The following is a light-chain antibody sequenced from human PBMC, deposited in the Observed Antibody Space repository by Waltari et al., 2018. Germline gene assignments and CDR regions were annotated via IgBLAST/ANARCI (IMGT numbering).Light chain of an antibody. CDR3: QQYGSSPPYT. CDR1: QSVSSNY. Sequence: IVLAQSPGTLSLSPGERATLPCRASQSVSSNYLVWYQQRPGQAPRRLIYGASSRATGMPDRFSGSGAGTDCTLIISRLEPEDVAVYYCQQYGSSPPYTFGQGTKLEIK. J-gene: IGKJ2*01. CDR2: GAS. V-gene: IGKV3-20*01.